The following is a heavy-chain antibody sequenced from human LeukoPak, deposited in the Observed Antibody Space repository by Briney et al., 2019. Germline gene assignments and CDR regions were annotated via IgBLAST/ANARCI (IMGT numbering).Heavy chain of an antibody. V-gene: IGHV3-11*01. J-gene: IGHJ4*02. D-gene: IGHD6-19*01. CDR1: GCTFSDYY. Sequence: GGSLRLSCAASGCTFSDYYISWIRQAPGKGLEWVSDISPSGDIISYADSVKGRFIISRDYAKESLHLQMNSLRVEDSAVYYCARETVAGTFDYWGQGTQVTVSS. CDR3: ARETVAGTFDY. CDR2: ISPSGDII.